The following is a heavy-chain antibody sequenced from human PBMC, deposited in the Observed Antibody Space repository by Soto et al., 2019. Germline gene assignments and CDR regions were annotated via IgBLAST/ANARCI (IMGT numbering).Heavy chain of an antibody. CDR1: GFTVSSYY. D-gene: IGHD3-22*01. Sequence: GGSLRLSCAAYGFTVSSYYMTWVRQAPGKGLDYVTVIYTGGSRHYADSVRGRFTISRDNSRNTVSLQMNSLRVEDTAMYYCARRDYDISAFDYWGQGTLVTVSS. V-gene: IGHV3-53*01. CDR3: ARRDYDISAFDY. J-gene: IGHJ4*02. CDR2: IYTGGSR.